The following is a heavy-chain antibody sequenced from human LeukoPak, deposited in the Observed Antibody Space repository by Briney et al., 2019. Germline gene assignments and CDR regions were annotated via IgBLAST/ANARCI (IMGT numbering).Heavy chain of an antibody. CDR3: AKKGSGSYYSALDY. J-gene: IGHJ4*02. V-gene: IGHV3-23*01. CDR2: ISITGGAT. Sequence: PGGSLRLSWAASGXTFSTYAMDWVRQAPGKGLEWVSGISITGGATYYAESVKGRFTISRDNSKSTLYLQMNSLRADDTAVYYCAKKGSGSYYSALDYWGQGTLVTVS. CDR1: GXTFSTYA. D-gene: IGHD3-10*01.